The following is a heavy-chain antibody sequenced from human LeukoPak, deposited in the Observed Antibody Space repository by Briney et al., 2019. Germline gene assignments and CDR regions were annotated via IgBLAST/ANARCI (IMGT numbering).Heavy chain of an antibody. CDR3: AKVRSESSSWQPYYFDY. J-gene: IGHJ4*02. Sequence: PGGSLRLSCAASGFTFSSYAMSWFRQAPGKGLEWVSAISGSGGSTYYADSVKGRFTISRDNSKNTLYLQMNSLRAEDTAVYYCAKVRSESSSWQPYYFDYWGQGTLVTVSS. CDR2: ISGSGGST. V-gene: IGHV3-23*01. D-gene: IGHD6-13*01. CDR1: GFTFSSYA.